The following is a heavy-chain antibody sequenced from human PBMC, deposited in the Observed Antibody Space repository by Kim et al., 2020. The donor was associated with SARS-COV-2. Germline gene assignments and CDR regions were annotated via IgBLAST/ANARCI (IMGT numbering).Heavy chain of an antibody. Sequence: GGSLRLSCAASGFTFSPYDIHWVRQAPGKGLEWVGLMSYDGRNKYYADSVKGRFTISRDNSKNTLYLQMNSLRAEDTALYYCAKEDGYSAFDYWGQGTLVTVSS. CDR3: AKEDGYSAFDY. J-gene: IGHJ4*02. CDR2: MSYDGRNK. CDR1: GFTFSPYD. D-gene: IGHD5-18*01. V-gene: IGHV3-30*18.